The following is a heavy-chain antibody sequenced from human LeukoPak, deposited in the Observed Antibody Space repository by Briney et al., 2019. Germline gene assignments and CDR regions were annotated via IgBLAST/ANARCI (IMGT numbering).Heavy chain of an antibody. CDR2: ISVSDST. CDR3: ALSGGSNWYGLEC. V-gene: IGHV3-23*01. J-gene: IGHJ4*02. CDR1: GFIFSSYA. Sequence: PGGSLRLSCAASGFIFSSYAMGWVRQAPGKGLEWISAISVSDSTYYADSVKGRFTISRDNSKNTLYLQMNSLRAEDTAVYYCALSGGSNWYGLECWGQGTLVTVSS. D-gene: IGHD6-13*01.